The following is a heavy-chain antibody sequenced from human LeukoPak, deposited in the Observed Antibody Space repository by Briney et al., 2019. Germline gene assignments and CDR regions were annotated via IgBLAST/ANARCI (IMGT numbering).Heavy chain of an antibody. CDR3: ARFYSYYYYMDV. Sequence: SETLSLTCTVSGGSISSSSYYWGWIRQPPGKGLEWIGSIYYSGSTFYNPSLKSRVTVSVDTSKNQFSLKLSSVTAADTAVYYCARFYSYYYYMDVWGRGTTVTVSS. CDR1: GGSISSSSYY. V-gene: IGHV4-39*07. CDR2: IYYSGST. J-gene: IGHJ6*03.